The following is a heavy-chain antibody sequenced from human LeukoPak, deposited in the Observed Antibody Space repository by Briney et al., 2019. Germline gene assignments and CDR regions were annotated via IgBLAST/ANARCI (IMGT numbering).Heavy chain of an antibody. Sequence: ASVKVSCKASGYTFTSYGISWVRQAPGQGLEWIGWISAYNGNTNYAQKLQGRVTMTTDTSTSTAYMELRSLRSDDTAVYYCARPYCSSTSCHYGMDVWGQGTTVTVSS. D-gene: IGHD2-2*01. V-gene: IGHV1-18*01. CDR1: GYTFTSYG. J-gene: IGHJ6*02. CDR2: ISAYNGNT. CDR3: ARPYCSSTSCHYGMDV.